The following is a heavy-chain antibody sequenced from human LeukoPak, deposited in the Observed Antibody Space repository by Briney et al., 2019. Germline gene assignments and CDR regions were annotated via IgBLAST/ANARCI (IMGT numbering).Heavy chain of an antibody. CDR2: IKSKTDGGTT. CDR3: TTVPYYYGSGSYGPNDY. J-gene: IGHJ4*02. V-gene: IGHV3-15*01. Sequence: GGSLRLSCAASGFTFSNAWMSWVRQAPGKGLEWVGRIKSKTDGGTTDYAAPVKGRFTISRDDSKNTLYLQMNSLKTEDTAVYYCTTVPYYYGSGSYGPNDYWGQGTLVTVSS. CDR1: GFTFSNAW. D-gene: IGHD3-10*01.